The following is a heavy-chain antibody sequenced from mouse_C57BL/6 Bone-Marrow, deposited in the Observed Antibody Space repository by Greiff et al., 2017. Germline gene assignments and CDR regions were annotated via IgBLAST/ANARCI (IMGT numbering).Heavy chain of an antibody. CDR3: TNKFITTVGYYYAMDY. Sequence: EVQLVESGGGLVQPGGSMKLSCAASGFTFSDAWMDWVRQSPEKGLEWVAEIRNKANNHATYYAESVKGRFTISRDDSKSSVYLQMNSLRAEDTGIYYCTNKFITTVGYYYAMDYWGQGTSVTVSS. CDR1: GFTFSDAW. D-gene: IGHD1-1*01. J-gene: IGHJ4*01. V-gene: IGHV6-6*01. CDR2: IRNKANNHAT.